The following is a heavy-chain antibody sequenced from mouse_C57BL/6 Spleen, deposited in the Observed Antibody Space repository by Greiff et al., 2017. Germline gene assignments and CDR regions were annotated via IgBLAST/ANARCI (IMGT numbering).Heavy chain of an antibody. Sequence: QVQLQQSGAELVRPGTSVKVSCKASGYAFTNYLIEWVKQRPGQGLEWIGVINPGSGGTNYNEKFKGKATLTADKSSSTAYMQLSSLTSEDSAVYYCAGRGTTVVADYWGQGTTLTVSS. CDR1: GYAFTNYL. CDR2: INPGSGGT. J-gene: IGHJ2*01. CDR3: AGRGTTVVADY. V-gene: IGHV1-54*01. D-gene: IGHD1-1*01.